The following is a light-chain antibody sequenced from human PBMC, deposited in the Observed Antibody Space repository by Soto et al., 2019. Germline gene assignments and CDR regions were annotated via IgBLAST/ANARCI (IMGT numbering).Light chain of an antibody. Sequence: SPAARATLSCRASPSVSRSYLAWYQQKPGQAPRLLIYGASGRASGIPDRFSGSGSGTDFTLTISRLQPEDFAVYYCQQAKSLPLTFGGGTKVDI. V-gene: IGKV3-20*01. J-gene: IGKJ4*01. CDR1: PSVSRSY. CDR2: GAS. CDR3: QQAKSLPLT.